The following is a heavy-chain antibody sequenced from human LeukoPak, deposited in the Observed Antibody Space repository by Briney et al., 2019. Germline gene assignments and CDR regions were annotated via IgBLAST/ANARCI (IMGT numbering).Heavy chain of an antibody. D-gene: IGHD2-2*01. CDR3: ARAKGDIVVVPAAMDTTYYYYYYMDV. CDR2: IIPIFGTA. J-gene: IGHJ6*03. V-gene: IGHV1-69*05. CDR1: GGTFSSYA. Sequence: ASVKVSCKASGGTFSSYAISWVRQAPGQGLEWMGGIIPIFGTANYAQKFQGRVTITTDESTSTAYMELSNLRSEDTAVYYCARAKGDIVVVPAAMDTTYYYYYYMDVWGKGTTVTVSS.